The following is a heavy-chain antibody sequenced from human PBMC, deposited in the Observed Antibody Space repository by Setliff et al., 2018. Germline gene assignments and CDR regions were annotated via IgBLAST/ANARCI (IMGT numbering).Heavy chain of an antibody. CDR2: INPNSGGT. CDR3: ARGPRITIFGVVSLSLYGMDV. D-gene: IGHD3-3*01. J-gene: IGHJ6*02. Sequence: ASVKVSCKASGYTFTGYYMHWVRQAPGQGLEWMGWINPNSGGTNYAQKFQGWVTMTRDTSISTAYMELSRLRSDDTAVYYCARGPRITIFGVVSLSLYGMDVWGQGTTVTVAS. V-gene: IGHV1-2*04. CDR1: GYTFTGYY.